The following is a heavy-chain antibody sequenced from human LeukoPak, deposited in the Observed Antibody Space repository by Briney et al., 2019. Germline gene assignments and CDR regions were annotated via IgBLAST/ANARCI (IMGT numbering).Heavy chain of an antibody. J-gene: IGHJ4*02. CDR3: ARGSSVGATQSVDC. CDR1: GYTFTDYS. Sequence: GASVKVSCRTSGYTFTDYSMHWVRQAPGQGLEWMGWINPNIGGTNYAQKFQGRVTMTRDTSINTVFMELSRLRFDDTAVYYCARGSSVGATQSVDCWGQGTLVTVSS. V-gene: IGHV1-2*02. D-gene: IGHD1-26*01. CDR2: INPNIGGT.